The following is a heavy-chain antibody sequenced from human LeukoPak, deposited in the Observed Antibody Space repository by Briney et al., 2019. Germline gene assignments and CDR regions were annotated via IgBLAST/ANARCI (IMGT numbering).Heavy chain of an antibody. D-gene: IGHD1-14*01. J-gene: IGHJ4*01. CDR3: ARDNREKNLFDC. CDR2: ISSCSSVI. Sequence: GGSLRLSCVGSGFTFNSYSINWVRQAPGKGLQWVSYISSCSSVIYYADSVKGRFTVSRDNAKNSVYLQMNSLGAEDTAVYQGARDNREKNLFDCGGHGTLVTVSS. CDR1: GFTFNSYS. V-gene: IGHV3-48*01.